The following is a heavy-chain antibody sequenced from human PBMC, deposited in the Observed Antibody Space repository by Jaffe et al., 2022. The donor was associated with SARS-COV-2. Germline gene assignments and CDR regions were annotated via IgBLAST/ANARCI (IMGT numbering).Heavy chain of an antibody. CDR1: GFTFSGYA. CDR3: AKGPYSDSSEWFDP. Sequence: EVQVLESGGGFVQPGGSLRLSCAASGFTFSGYAMGWVRQTPGKGLEWVSSISGSGATTYYADSVKGRFTISRDNSKNMLYLQMNSLGAEDTAVYFCAKGPYSDSSEWFDPWGQGTLVTVSS. V-gene: IGHV3-23*01. J-gene: IGHJ5*02. D-gene: IGHD6-6*01. CDR2: ISGSGATT.